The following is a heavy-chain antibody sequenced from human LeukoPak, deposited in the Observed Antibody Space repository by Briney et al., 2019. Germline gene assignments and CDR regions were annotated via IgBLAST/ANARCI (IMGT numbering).Heavy chain of an antibody. D-gene: IGHD2-21*01. CDR2: IYYSGST. Sequence: SETLSLTCTVSGGSISSGDYYWSWIRQPPGKGLEWFGYIYYSGSTYYNPSLKSRVTISVDTSKNLFSLKLSSVTAADTAVYYCARDIVGGWGLQLDWYFDLWGRGTLVTVSS. CDR3: ARDIVGGWGLQLDWYFDL. V-gene: IGHV4-30-4*01. J-gene: IGHJ2*01. CDR1: GGSISSGDYY.